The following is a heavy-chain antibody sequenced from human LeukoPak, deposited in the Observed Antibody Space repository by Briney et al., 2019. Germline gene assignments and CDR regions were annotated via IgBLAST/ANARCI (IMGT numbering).Heavy chain of an antibody. V-gene: IGHV4-39*02. D-gene: IGHD3-22*01. CDR1: GGSISSSGYY. CDR2: IYYSGST. CDR3: AKDSGGTHYYDSSAYGRTNHLDY. Sequence: SETLSLTCTVSGGSISSSGYYWGWIRQPPGKGLEWIGSIYYSGSTYYNPSLKSRVTISVDTSKNQFSLKLSSVTAADTAVYYCAKDSGGTHYYDSSAYGRTNHLDYWGQGTLIAVSS. J-gene: IGHJ4*02.